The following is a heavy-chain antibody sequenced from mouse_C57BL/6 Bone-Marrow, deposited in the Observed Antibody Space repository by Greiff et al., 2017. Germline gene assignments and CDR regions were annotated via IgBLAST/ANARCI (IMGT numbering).Heavy chain of an antibody. Sequence: QVQLKESGAELARPGASVKLSCKASGYTFTSYGISWVKQRTGQGLEWIGEIYPRSGNTYYNEKFKGKATLTADKSSSTAYLELRSLMSEDSAVDFCAGSYYYGSSFWCAYWGQGTLVTVSA. CDR1: GYTFTSYG. D-gene: IGHD1-1*01. CDR2: IYPRSGNT. J-gene: IGHJ3*01. CDR3: AGSYYYGSSFWCAY. V-gene: IGHV1-81*01.